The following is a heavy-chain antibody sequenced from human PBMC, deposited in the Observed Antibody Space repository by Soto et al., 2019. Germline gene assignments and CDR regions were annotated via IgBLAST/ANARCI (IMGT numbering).Heavy chain of an antibody. V-gene: IGHV3-33*01. CDR2: IRYDGSNI. CDR1: GFTFSGLG. CDR3: ARDGVGHTTFFGYFDY. Sequence: QVQLVESGGGVVQPGRSLRLSCAASGFTFSGLGMHWVRQAPGKGLERVAVIRYDGSNIYYADAVKGRVTISRDNSKDTLYLQMNSLRADDTAVYYCARDGVGHTTFFGYFDYWGQGTLVTVSS. J-gene: IGHJ4*02. D-gene: IGHD1-26*01.